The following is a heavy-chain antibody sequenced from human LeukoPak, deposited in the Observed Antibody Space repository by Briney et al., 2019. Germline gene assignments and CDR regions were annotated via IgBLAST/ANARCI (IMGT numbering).Heavy chain of an antibody. J-gene: IGHJ4*02. Sequence: GASVKVSCKVSGYTLTELSMHWVRQAPAKGHEWMGGFDPEDGETIYAQKFQGRVTMTEDTSTDTAYMELSSLRSEDTAVYYCATDAVVANYYGGGYWGQGTLVTVSS. CDR2: FDPEDGET. CDR1: GYTLTELS. CDR3: ATDAVVANYYGGGY. V-gene: IGHV1-24*01. D-gene: IGHD3-22*01.